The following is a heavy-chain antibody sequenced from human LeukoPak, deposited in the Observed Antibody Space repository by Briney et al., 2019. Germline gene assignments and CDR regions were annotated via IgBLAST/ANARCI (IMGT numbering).Heavy chain of an antibody. D-gene: IGHD6-13*01. Sequence: PAETLSLTCTVSGVSFSSGSYYWRWIRQPPGKGLEWIWYIYYSGSTNYNPSLRRGLPISVDTPKNEFSLKLSSVTGADTAVYYCARDGRESQQLYLVDYWGQGTRV. V-gene: IGHV4-61*01. CDR3: ARDGRESQQLYLVDY. CDR1: GVSFSSGSYY. CDR2: IYYSGST. J-gene: IGHJ4*02.